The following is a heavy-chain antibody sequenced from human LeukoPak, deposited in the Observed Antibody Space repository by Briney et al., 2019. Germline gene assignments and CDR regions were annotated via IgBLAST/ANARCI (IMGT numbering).Heavy chain of an antibody. Sequence: GGSLRLSCAASGFTFDNAWMSWVRQAPGKGLEWVGRIKSKTDGGTTAYAAKVRGRFTISRDDSKNTLYLQMNSLKTEDTAVYYCTAQYYYDSSGLLLYFDYWGQGTLGTVSS. V-gene: IGHV3-15*01. D-gene: IGHD3-22*01. J-gene: IGHJ4*02. CDR1: GFTFDNAW. CDR3: TAQYYYDSSGLLLYFDY. CDR2: IKSKTDGGTT.